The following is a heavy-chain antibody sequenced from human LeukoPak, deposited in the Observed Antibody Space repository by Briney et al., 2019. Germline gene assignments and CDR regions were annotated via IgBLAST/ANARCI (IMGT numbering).Heavy chain of an antibody. Sequence: GESLKISCKGSGYDFTTYWIGWVRQMPGKGLEWMGIIYPGDSDTRYSPSFQGQVTISVDKSINTAYLQWSSLKASDSAMYYCARAGYSNRRDGVDYWGQGTLVTVSS. V-gene: IGHV5-51*01. CDR1: GYDFTTYW. J-gene: IGHJ4*02. CDR2: IYPGDSDT. D-gene: IGHD2/OR15-2a*01. CDR3: ARAGYSNRRDGVDY.